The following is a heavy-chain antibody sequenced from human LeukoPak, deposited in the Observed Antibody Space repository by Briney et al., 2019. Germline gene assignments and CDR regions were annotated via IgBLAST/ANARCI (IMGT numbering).Heavy chain of an antibody. Sequence: PSETLSLTCAVYGGSFSGFYWSWVRQPPGKGLEWIGEINHSGSTYYNPPFKSRVTILVDTSRNQFSLKLTSVTAADTAVYYCARGPDSGSYFAWFDPWGQGTLVTVSS. CDR2: INHSGST. V-gene: IGHV4-34*01. CDR1: GGSFSGFY. CDR3: ARGPDSGSYFAWFDP. J-gene: IGHJ5*02. D-gene: IGHD3-10*01.